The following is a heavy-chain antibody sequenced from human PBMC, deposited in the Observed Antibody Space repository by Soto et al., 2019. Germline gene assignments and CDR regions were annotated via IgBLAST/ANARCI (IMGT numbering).Heavy chain of an antibody. CDR3: ARETIAVAPPGYFQH. D-gene: IGHD6-19*01. CDR2: ISYDGSNK. V-gene: IGHV3-30-3*01. CDR1: GSPFGSYA. J-gene: IGHJ1*01. Sequence: QVQLGEPGEGWVQLGGPLNPPCEAPGSPFGSYARTWVRQAQGKGLGGVAVISYDGSNKYYADSVKGRFTISRDNSKNTLYLQMNSLRAEDTAVYYCARETIAVAPPGYFQHWGQGTLVTVSS.